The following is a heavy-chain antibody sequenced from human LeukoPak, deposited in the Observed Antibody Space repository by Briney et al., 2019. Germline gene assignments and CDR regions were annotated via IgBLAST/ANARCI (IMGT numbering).Heavy chain of an antibody. CDR3: AGGSGYCSSTSCYNNWFDP. J-gene: IGHJ5*02. D-gene: IGHD2-2*02. V-gene: IGHV1-69*05. Sequence: SVKVSCKASGGTFSSYAISWVRQAPGQGLEWMGGIIPIFGTANYAQKFQGRVTITTDESTSTAYMELSSLRSEDTAVYYCAGGSGYCSSTSCYNNWFDPWGQGTLVTVSS. CDR1: GGTFSSYA. CDR2: IIPIFGTA.